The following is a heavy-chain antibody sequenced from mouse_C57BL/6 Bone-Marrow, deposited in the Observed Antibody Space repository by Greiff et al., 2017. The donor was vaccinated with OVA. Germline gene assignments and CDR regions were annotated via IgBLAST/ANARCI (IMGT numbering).Heavy chain of an antibody. J-gene: IGHJ4*01. CDR1: GFNIKDYY. V-gene: IGHV14-2*01. D-gene: IGHD1-1*01. CDR2: IDPEDGET. Sequence: VHVKQSGAELVKPGASVKLSCTASGFNIKDYYMHWVKQRTEQGLEWIGRIDPEDGETKYAPKFQGKATITADTSSNTAYLQLSSLTSEDTAVYYCARSGKVYGSSYYYAMDYWGQGTSVTVSS. CDR3: ARSGKVYGSSYYYAMDY.